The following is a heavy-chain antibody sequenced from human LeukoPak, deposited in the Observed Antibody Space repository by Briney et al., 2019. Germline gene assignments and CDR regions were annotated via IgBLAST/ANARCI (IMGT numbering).Heavy chain of an antibody. D-gene: IGHD2-2*01. CDR2: ISYSGGT. CDR1: GGSISSSSYY. V-gene: IGHV4-39*02. CDR3: VRDPSYIVVVSSTVTGFDP. J-gene: IGHJ5*02. Sequence: PSETLSLTCTVSGGSISSSSYYWGWIRQPPGKGLEWIGSISYSGGTYYNPSLKSRLTISVDTSNNQFSLKLSSVTAADTAVYYCVRDPSYIVVVSSTVTGFDPWGQGTLVTVSS.